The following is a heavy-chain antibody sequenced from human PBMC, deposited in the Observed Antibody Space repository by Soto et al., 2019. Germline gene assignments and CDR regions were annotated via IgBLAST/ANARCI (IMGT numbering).Heavy chain of an antibody. CDR1: GFTFSSYA. V-gene: IGHV3-23*01. CDR3: AKDSSGRYPYYGMDV. CDR2: ISGSGGST. D-gene: IGHD6-19*01. Sequence: GGSLRLSCAASGFTFSSYAMNWVRQAPGKGLEWVSAISGSGGSTYYADSVKGRFTISRDKAKNTLYLQMNSLRAEDTAVYYCAKDSSGRYPYYGMDVWGQGTTVTVSS. J-gene: IGHJ6*02.